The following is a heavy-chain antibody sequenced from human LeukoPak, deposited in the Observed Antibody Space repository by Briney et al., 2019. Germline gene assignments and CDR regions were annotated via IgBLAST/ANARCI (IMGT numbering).Heavy chain of an antibody. J-gene: IGHJ6*03. CDR3: ARGSWKTSYYYYMDV. D-gene: IGHD1-1*01. CDR2: ISYDGSNK. Sequence: GGSLRLSCAASGFTFSSYAMHWVRQAPGKGLEWVAVISYDGSNKYYADSVKGRFTISRDNSKDTLYLQMNSLRAEDTAVYYCARGSWKTSYYYYMDVWGKGTTVTVSS. V-gene: IGHV3-30*01. CDR1: GFTFSSYA.